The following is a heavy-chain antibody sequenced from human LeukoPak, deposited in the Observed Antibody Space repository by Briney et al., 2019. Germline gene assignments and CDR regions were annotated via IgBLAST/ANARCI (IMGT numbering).Heavy chain of an antibody. V-gene: IGHV1-2*02. D-gene: IGHD6-13*01. J-gene: IGHJ4*02. CDR2: INPNSGGT. CDR1: GYTFTGYY. Sequence: ASVKVSCKASGYTFTGYYMHWVRQAPGQGLEWMGWINPNSGGTNYAQKFQGRVTMTRDTSISTAYMELSRLRSDDPAVYYCARGGTYSSSSGDYWGQGTLVAVSS. CDR3: ARGGTYSSSSGDY.